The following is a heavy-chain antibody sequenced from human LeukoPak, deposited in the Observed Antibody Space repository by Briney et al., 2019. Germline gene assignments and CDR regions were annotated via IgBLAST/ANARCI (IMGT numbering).Heavy chain of an antibody. CDR1: RYNFATYW. CDR3: ARRSTPDFGRSPEDAFDI. D-gene: IGHD3-3*01. Sequence: GESLKISCKGSRYNFATYWIGWARQMPGKGLEWRGIIYPGDSDTRYSPSFPGQVTISADKSISTAYLQWSSLKAPDTAMYYCARRSTPDFGRSPEDAFDIWGQGTVVTVSS. V-gene: IGHV5-51*01. CDR2: IYPGDSDT. J-gene: IGHJ3*02.